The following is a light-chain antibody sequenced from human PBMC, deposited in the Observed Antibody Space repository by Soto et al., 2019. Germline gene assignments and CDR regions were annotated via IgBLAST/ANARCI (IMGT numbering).Light chain of an antibody. CDR2: GAS. CDR1: QSVGTK. J-gene: IGKJ1*01. V-gene: IGKV3-20*01. Sequence: EIVLTQSPGTLSLSPGERATLSCRASQSVGTKLAWYRQTPGQAPRLLIYGASTRATDTPARFSGSGAGTDFTLIISRVEAADFAFYYCQQYGSSLAAFGQGTKVE. CDR3: QQYGSSLAA.